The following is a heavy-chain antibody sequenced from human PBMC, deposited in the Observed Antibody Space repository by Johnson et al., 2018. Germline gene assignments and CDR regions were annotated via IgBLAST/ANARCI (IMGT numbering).Heavy chain of an antibody. J-gene: IGHJ3*02. Sequence: QVQLVQSGAEVTKXGSSVKVSCKASGDTFSSYTVSWVRQAPGQGLEWMGRIIPLLNSANYAQKFQGRVTISADKSTSTAYMELKSPTSEDTAVYFCARGLDDFGGTSSRALDIWGQGTMVTVSS. CDR3: ARGLDDFGGTSSRALDI. CDR2: IIPLLNSA. CDR1: GDTFSSYT. D-gene: IGHD4-23*01. V-gene: IGHV1-69*09.